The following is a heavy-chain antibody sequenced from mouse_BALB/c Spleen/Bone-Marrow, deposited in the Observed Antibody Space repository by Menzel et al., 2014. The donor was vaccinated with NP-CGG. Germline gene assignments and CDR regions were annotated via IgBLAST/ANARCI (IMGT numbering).Heavy chain of an antibody. CDR1: GYTFTSYW. V-gene: IGHV1S81*02. D-gene: IGHD1-1*01. CDR2: INPSNGGA. CDR3: ATSYYYAGSRGNS. J-gene: IGHJ2*01. Sequence: VQLQQSGAELVKPGASVKLSCKASGYTFTSYWMHWVKLRPGQGFEWIGEINPSNGGANYNERFKRKATLTVDKSSSTAYMQLSSLTSEDAAVYYCATSYYYAGSRGNSWGQGTTLTVSS.